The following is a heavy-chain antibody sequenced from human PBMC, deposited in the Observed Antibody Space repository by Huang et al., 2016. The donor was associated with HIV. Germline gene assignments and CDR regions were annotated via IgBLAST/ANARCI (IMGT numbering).Heavy chain of an antibody. Sequence: QEQLVESGGGVVQPGGSLSLSCATSGFSFSHSGMHWVRQATGKGLEWVAFIRFDGGNKHYADSAKGRFTISRDNSKKMLFLEMNSLRGDDTAFYYCATDLGGYSFDYWGQGALVSVSS. V-gene: IGHV3-30*02. CDR2: IRFDGGNK. J-gene: IGHJ4*02. CDR3: ATDLGGYSFDY. CDR1: GFSFSHSG. D-gene: IGHD2-21*02.